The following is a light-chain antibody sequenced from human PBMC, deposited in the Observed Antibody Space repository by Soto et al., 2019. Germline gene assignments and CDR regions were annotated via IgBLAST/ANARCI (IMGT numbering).Light chain of an antibody. CDR2: DVY. CDR1: RTDVVGYDY. Sequence: QSVLTQPASVSGSPGQSIAISCTGVRTDVVGYDYVSWYQQHPGQAPQLIIYDVYNRPSGVSHRFSGSKSGTSAFLAISGLRSEDEADYYCAAWDDSLSVLYVFGTMTEVTDL. V-gene: IGLV2-14*03. CDR3: AAWDDSLSVLYV. J-gene: IGLJ1*01.